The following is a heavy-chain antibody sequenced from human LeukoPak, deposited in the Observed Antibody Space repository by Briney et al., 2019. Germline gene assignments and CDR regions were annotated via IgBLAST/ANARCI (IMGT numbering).Heavy chain of an antibody. CDR2: ISSSSSTI. CDR1: GFTFSSYG. J-gene: IGHJ4*02. Sequence: PGGSLRLSCAASGFTFSSYGMHWVRQAPGKGLEWVSYISSSSSTIYYADSVKGRFTISRDNAKNSLYLQMNSLRAEDTAVYYCARGHPLLLWFGELDYWGQGTLVTVSS. V-gene: IGHV3-48*01. CDR3: ARGHPLLLWFGELDY. D-gene: IGHD3-10*01.